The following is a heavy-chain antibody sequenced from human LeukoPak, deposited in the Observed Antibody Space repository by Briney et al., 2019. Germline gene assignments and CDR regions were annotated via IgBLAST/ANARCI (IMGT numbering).Heavy chain of an antibody. V-gene: IGHV3-53*01. CDR3: VRQQTPHGNFDY. J-gene: IGHJ4*02. CDR1: GFTVSSNY. CDR2: IYSGGNT. Sequence: GGSLRLSCAASGFTVSSNYMSWVRQAPGKGLEWVSVIYSGGNTYYADSVKGRFTISRDTSKNTLYLQMNSLRAEDTAVYYCVRQQTPHGNFDYWGQGTLVTVSS. D-gene: IGHD1-26*01.